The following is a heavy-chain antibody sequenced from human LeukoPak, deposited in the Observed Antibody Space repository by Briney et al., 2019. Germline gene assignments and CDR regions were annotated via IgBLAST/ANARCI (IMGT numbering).Heavy chain of an antibody. CDR1: GFAFSSYS. CDR2: ISSLSGTI. D-gene: IGHD6-13*01. Sequence: PGGSLRLSCAASGFAFSSYSMNWVRQAPGKGLEWVSYISSLSGTIYYADSVKGRFIISRDNAKNSLYLQMNSLRAEDTAVYYCARDRDSSSWSSRRVGDYFDYWGQGTLVTVSS. V-gene: IGHV3-48*01. J-gene: IGHJ4*02. CDR3: ARDRDSSSWSSRRVGDYFDY.